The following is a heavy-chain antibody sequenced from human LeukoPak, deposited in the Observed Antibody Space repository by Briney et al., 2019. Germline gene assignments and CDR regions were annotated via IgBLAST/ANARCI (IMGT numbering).Heavy chain of an antibody. V-gene: IGHV1-2*02. Sequence: ASVKVSCKASGYTFTGYYMHWVRQAPGQGLEWMGWINPHTGGTNYAQKFQGRVTMTRDASISTAYMELSRLRSDDTAVYYRARARTGYYKYFDYWGQGTLVTVSS. J-gene: IGHJ4*02. D-gene: IGHD3-9*01. CDR3: ARARTGYYKYFDY. CDR2: INPHTGGT. CDR1: GYTFTGYY.